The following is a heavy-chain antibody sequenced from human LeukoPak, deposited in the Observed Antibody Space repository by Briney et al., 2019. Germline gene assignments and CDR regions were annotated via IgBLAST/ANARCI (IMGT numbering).Heavy chain of an antibody. CDR2: INPNSGGT. D-gene: IGHD4-11*01. CDR1: GYTFTSYY. CDR3: ARDSIGSDYSNYVVWFDP. J-gene: IGHJ5*02. Sequence: ASVKVSCKASGYTFTSYYMHWARQAPGQGLEWMGWINPNSGGTNYAQKFQGRVTMTRDTSISTAYMELSRLRSDDTAVYYCARDSIGSDYSNYVVWFDPWGQGTLVTVSS. V-gene: IGHV1-2*02.